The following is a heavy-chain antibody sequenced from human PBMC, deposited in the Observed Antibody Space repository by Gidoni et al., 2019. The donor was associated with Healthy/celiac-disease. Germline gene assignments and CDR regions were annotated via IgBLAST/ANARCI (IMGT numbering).Heavy chain of an antibody. Sequence: QVQLQQWGAGLLKPSETLSLTCAVYGGSFSGYYWSWIRQPPGKGLEWIGEINHSGSTDYNPSLKSRVTISVDTSKNQFSLKLSSVTAADTAVYYCASPDYGGNPGEFDYWGQGTLVTVSS. D-gene: IGHD4-17*01. V-gene: IGHV4-34*01. CDR3: ASPDYGGNPGEFDY. CDR1: GGSFSGYY. CDR2: INHSGST. J-gene: IGHJ4*02.